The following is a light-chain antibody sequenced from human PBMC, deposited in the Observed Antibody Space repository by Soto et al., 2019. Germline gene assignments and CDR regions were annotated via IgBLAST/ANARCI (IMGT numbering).Light chain of an antibody. CDR3: QVWYSSADRVAV. V-gene: IGLV3-21*02. CDR1: KIGDKS. J-gene: IGLJ2*01. CDR2: DDY. Sequence: SYELAQPPSVSVAPGQPARLTCGGDKIGDKSVHWYQQKPGQAPVMVVYDDYDRPSGIPERFSGSNSGNTATLTISGVEAGDEADYYCQVWYSSADRVAVFGGGTKLTVL.